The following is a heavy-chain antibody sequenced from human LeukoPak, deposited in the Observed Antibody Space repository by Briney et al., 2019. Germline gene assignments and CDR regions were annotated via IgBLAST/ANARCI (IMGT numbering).Heavy chain of an antibody. CDR2: ISSISSTI. D-gene: IGHD2-15*01. J-gene: IGHJ5*02. CDR3: ARDAEDCSGGSCSSGWFDP. CDR1: GFSFSSSS. Sequence: PGGSLRLSCAASGFSFSSSSMNWVRQAPGKGLEWVSYISSISSTIYYADSVKGRFTLSRDNAKNSLYLQINSLRAEDTAVYFCARDAEDCSGGSCSSGWFDPWGQGTLVTVSS. V-gene: IGHV3-48*01.